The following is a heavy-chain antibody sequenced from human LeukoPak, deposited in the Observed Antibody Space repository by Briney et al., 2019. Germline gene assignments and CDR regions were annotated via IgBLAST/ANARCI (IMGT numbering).Heavy chain of an antibody. Sequence: SETLSLTCTVSGGSISSGGYYWSWIRQHPGKGLEWIGYISYSGSTYYNPSLNSRVTISVGTSKSQFSLKLSSVTAANTAVYYCARVRGYSYGELDYWGQGTLVTVSS. D-gene: IGHD5-18*01. CDR3: ARVRGYSYGELDY. J-gene: IGHJ4*02. V-gene: IGHV4-31*03. CDR2: ISYSGST. CDR1: GGSISSGGYY.